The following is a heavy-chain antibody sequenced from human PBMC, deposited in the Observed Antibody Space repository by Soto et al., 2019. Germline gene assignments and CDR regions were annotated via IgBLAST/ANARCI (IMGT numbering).Heavy chain of an antibody. CDR3: ASAWATTFGVLIMYYYGLDV. CDR2: INHSGST. D-gene: IGHD3-3*01. V-gene: IGHV4-34*01. Sequence: SETLSLTCAVYGGSFSGYYWSWIRQPPGKGLEWIGEINHSGSTNYNPSLKSRVTISVDTSKNQFSLKLSSVTAADTAVYYCASAWATTFGVLIMYYYGLDVWGQGTTVTVSS. J-gene: IGHJ6*02. CDR1: GGSFSGYY.